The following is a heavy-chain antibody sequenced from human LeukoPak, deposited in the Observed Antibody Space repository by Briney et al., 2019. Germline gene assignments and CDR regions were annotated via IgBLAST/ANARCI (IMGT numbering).Heavy chain of an antibody. D-gene: IGHD6-6*01. Sequence: PSETLPLTCTVSGGSISSYYWSWIRQPPGKGLEWIGYIYYSGSTNYNPSLKSRVTISVDTSKNQFSLKLSSVTAADTAVYYCARDIAARLPYFDYWGQGTLVTVSS. CDR1: GGSISSYY. V-gene: IGHV4-59*01. CDR2: IYYSGST. CDR3: ARDIAARLPYFDY. J-gene: IGHJ4*02.